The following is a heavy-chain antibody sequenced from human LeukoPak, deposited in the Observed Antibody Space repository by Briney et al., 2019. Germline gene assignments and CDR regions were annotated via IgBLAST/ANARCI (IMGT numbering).Heavy chain of an antibody. CDR3: AKDFWSGYYSGYFDY. Sequence: PGRSLRLSCTASGFTFGDYAMSWFRQAPGKGLEWVSAISGGGGSIYYADSVKGRFTISRDKSKNTLYLQMNSLRAEDTALYYCAKDFWSGYYSGYFDYWGQGTLVTVSS. D-gene: IGHD3-3*01. CDR2: ISGGGGSI. J-gene: IGHJ4*02. V-gene: IGHV3-23*01. CDR1: GFTFGDYA.